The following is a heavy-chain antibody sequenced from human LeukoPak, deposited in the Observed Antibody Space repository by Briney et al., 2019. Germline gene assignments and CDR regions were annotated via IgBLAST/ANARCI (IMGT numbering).Heavy chain of an antibody. CDR2: IDPSDSYT. CDR1: GYSFTSYW. V-gene: IGHV5-10-1*01. CDR3: ARRSAVAGYGMDV. Sequence: GESLKISCKGSGYSFTSYWINWVRQMPGKGLEWMGRIDPSDSYTNFSPSFQGHVTISADKFISTAYLQWSSLKASDTALYYCARRSAVAGYGMDVWGQGTTVTVSS. D-gene: IGHD6-19*01. J-gene: IGHJ6*02.